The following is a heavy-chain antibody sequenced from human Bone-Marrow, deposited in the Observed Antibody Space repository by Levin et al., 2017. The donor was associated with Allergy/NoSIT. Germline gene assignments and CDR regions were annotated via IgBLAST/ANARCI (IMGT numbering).Heavy chain of an antibody. CDR1: GFTFSNYA. D-gene: IGHD6-13*01. CDR2: VSYDGNNE. V-gene: IGHV3-30-3*01. Sequence: LSLTCAASGFTFSNYAMHWVRQAPGKGLQWVAVVSYDGNNEYYADSMKGRFTISRDNSKNTLYLQMSSLTTDDTAMYYCARGRLAATGTWGSFDHWGQGTLVTVSS. J-gene: IGHJ4*02. CDR3: ARGRLAATGTWGSFDH.